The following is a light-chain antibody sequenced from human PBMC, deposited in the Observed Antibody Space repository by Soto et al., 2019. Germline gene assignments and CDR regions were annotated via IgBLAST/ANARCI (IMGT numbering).Light chain of an antibody. CDR2: GAS. CDR1: QSVSSSY. Sequence: EIVLTQSPGTLSLSPGERATLSCRASQSVSSSYLAWYQQKPGQAPRLLIYGASSRATGIPDRFSGSGSGTDFALSISRLESEDFAVYYCQQYGSSRTFGQETKVEIK. V-gene: IGKV3-20*01. J-gene: IGKJ1*01. CDR3: QQYGSSRT.